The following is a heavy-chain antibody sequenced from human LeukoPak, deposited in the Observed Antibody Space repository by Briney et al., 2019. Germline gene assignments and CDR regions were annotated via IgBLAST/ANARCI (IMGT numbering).Heavy chain of an antibody. Sequence: SETLSLTCIVSGGSISSYYWNWIRLPPGKALEWTGYIYYSGYPNYNPSLKNRVTISVDTSKNQFSLKLSSVTAADTAVYYCARGLGFYDYVWGSHRYTPYYFDYWGQGTLVTVSS. CDR2: IYYSGYP. V-gene: IGHV4-59*13. CDR1: GGSISSYY. J-gene: IGHJ4*02. D-gene: IGHD3-16*02. CDR3: ARGLGFYDYVWGSHRYTPYYFDY.